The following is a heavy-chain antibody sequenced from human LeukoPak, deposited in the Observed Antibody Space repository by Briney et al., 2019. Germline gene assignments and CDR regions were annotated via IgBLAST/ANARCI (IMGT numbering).Heavy chain of an antibody. CDR1: GGSFSGYY. V-gene: IGHV4-34*01. D-gene: IGHD6-6*01. Sequence: SETLSLTCAVYGGSFSGYYWSWVRQPPGKGLEWIGEINHSGSTNYNPSLKSRVTISVDTSKNQFTLKLSSVTAADTAVYYCAMAYSSSFGFDYWGQGTLVTVSS. CDR3: AMAYSSSFGFDY. J-gene: IGHJ4*02. CDR2: INHSGST.